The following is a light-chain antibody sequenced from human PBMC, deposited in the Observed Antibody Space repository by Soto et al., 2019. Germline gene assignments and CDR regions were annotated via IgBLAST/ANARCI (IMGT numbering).Light chain of an antibody. Sequence: QSVLTQPPSASGTPGQRVTISCSGSSSNIGRDTVHWYQQLPGMAPKLLIYSNDQRPSGVPDRFSGSKSGTSASLAISGLQSEDEADYYCAAWDDSVSVLVFGGGTKLTVL. CDR3: AAWDDSVSVLV. J-gene: IGLJ2*01. V-gene: IGLV1-44*01. CDR1: SSNIGRDT. CDR2: SND.